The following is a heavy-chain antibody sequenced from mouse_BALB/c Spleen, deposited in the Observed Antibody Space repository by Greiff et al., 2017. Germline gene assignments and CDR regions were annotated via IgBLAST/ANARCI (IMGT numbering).Heavy chain of an antibody. CDR1: GFNIKDYY. CDR2: IDPENGDT. Sequence: EVQLQQSGAELVRSGASVKLSCTASGFNIKDYYMHWVKQRPEQGLEWIGWIDPENGDTEYAPKFQGKATMTADTSSNTAYLQLSSLTSEDTAVYYCNGWLQRASWFAYWGQGTLVTVSA. CDR3: NGWLQRASWFAY. J-gene: IGHJ3*01. V-gene: IGHV14-4*02. D-gene: IGHD2-3*01.